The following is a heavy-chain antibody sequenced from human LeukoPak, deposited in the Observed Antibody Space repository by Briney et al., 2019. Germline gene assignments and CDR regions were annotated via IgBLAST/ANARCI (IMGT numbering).Heavy chain of an antibody. CDR3: ARARLRWQGFDY. V-gene: IGHV4-59*01. Sequence: RTSETLSLTCTVSGGSISSYYWSWIRQPPGKGLEWIGSIYHSGSTYYNPSLKSRVAISVDTSKNQFSLKLSSVTAADTAVYYCARARLRWQGFDYWGQGTLVTVSS. J-gene: IGHJ4*02. CDR2: IYHSGST. D-gene: IGHD4-23*01. CDR1: GGSISSYY.